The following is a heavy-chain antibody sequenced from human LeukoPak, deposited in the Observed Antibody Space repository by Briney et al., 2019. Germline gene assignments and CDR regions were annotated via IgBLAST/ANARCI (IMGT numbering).Heavy chain of an antibody. CDR2: TYYRSKWYN. D-gene: IGHD6-19*01. CDR1: GDSVSSNNGA. V-gene: IGHV6-1*01. CDR3: ARDVETSGWYTFDY. Sequence: SQTLSVTCAISGDSVSSNNGAWNWIRQSPSRGLEWLGRTYYRSKWYNDYAVSIKGRITINPDTSKNQFSLQLNSVTPEDTAVYYCARDVETSGWYTFDYWGQGTLVTVSS. J-gene: IGHJ4*02.